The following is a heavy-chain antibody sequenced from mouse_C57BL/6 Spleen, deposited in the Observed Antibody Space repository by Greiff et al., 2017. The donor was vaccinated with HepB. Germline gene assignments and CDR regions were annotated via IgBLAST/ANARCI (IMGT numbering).Heavy chain of an antibody. J-gene: IGHJ1*03. CDR1: GFTFSSYA. CDR2: ISDGGSYT. Sequence: EVMLVESGGGLVKPGGSLKLSCAASGFTFSSYAMSWVRQTPEKRLEWVATISDGGSYTYYPDNVKGRFTISRDNAKNNLYLQMSHLKSEDTAMYYCARDLPPYDFHWYFDVWGTGTTVTVSS. V-gene: IGHV5-4*01. D-gene: IGHD2-4*01. CDR3: ARDLPPYDFHWYFDV.